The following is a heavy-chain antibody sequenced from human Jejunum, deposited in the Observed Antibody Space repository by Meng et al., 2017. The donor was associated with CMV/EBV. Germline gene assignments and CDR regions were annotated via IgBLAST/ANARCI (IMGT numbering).Heavy chain of an antibody. CDR1: FSNYG. CDR2: MMYDGTNG. V-gene: IGHV3-30*02. Sequence: FSNYGMHWVGQGPGKGLEWVSYMMYDGTNGYYADSVKGQFTISRDNSKNTLYLQMNSLRADDTALYFCAKDEGSHSRWPQNYFDFWGQGTLVTVSS. D-gene: IGHD6-13*01. J-gene: IGHJ4*02. CDR3: AKDEGSHSRWPQNYFDF.